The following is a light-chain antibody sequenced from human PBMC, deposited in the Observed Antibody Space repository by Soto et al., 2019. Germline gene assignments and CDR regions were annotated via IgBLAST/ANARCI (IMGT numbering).Light chain of an antibody. J-gene: IGKJ1*01. CDR1: QKSSPW. CDR2: DVS. Sequence: SPVSVSASKRDTVTITCRASQKSSPWLAWYQQKPGQAPKLLTYDVSSLKRGVPSRFTGSGSGTEFTPTISSLQPDDFATYYCQQYNDHPATFGQGTKVDIK. V-gene: IGKV1-5*01. CDR3: QQYNDHPAT.